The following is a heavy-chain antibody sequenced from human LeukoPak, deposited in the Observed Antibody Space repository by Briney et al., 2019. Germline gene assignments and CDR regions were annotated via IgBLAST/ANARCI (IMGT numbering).Heavy chain of an antibody. CDR1: GFTFSSYA. J-gene: IGHJ4*02. Sequence: GGSLRLSCAASGFTFSSYAMHWVRQAPGKGLEWVAVISYDGSNKYYAASVKGRFTISRDNSKNTLYLQMNSLRAEDTAVYYCARGRQGYYDSSGYYPWYFDYWGQGTLVTVSS. D-gene: IGHD3-22*01. CDR2: ISYDGSNK. V-gene: IGHV3-30-3*01. CDR3: ARGRQGYYDSSGYYPWYFDY.